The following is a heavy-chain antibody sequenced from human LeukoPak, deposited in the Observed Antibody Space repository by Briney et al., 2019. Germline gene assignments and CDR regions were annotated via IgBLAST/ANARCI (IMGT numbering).Heavy chain of an antibody. CDR1: GFTFSSYW. CDR2: IRYDGSNK. Sequence: GGSLRLSCAASGFTFSSYWMHWVRQAPGKGLEWVAFIRYDGSNKYYADSVKGRFTISRDNSKNTLYLQMNSLRAEDTAVYYCAKDLVVGYSSVWGQGTLVTVSS. CDR3: AKDLVVGYSSV. V-gene: IGHV3-30*02. D-gene: IGHD6-25*01. J-gene: IGHJ4*02.